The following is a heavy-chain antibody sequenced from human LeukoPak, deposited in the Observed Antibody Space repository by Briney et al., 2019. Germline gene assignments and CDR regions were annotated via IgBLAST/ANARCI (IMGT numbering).Heavy chain of an antibody. Sequence: SVKVSCKASGGTFSSYAISWVRQAPGQGLEWMGGIIPIFGTANYAQKFQGRVTITADESTSTAYMELSSLRSEDTAVYYCARHLKIAAAAHPVYYWGQGTLVTVSS. CDR1: GGTFSSYA. V-gene: IGHV1-69*13. CDR3: ARHLKIAAAAHPVYY. J-gene: IGHJ4*02. CDR2: IIPIFGTA. D-gene: IGHD6-13*01.